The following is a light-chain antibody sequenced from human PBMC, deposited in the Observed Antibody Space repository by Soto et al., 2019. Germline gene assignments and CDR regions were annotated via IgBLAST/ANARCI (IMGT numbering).Light chain of an antibody. CDR2: GAS. CDR3: QQYNSYPWT. Sequence: DIQMTQSPSTLSASVGDRVTITCRASQSISSWLAWFQQRPGRAPNLLIYGASTVETGVPSRFSGSESGTEFTLTISSLQPDDFATYYCQQYNSYPWTFGQGTKVEIK. V-gene: IGKV1-5*03. CDR1: QSISSW. J-gene: IGKJ1*01.